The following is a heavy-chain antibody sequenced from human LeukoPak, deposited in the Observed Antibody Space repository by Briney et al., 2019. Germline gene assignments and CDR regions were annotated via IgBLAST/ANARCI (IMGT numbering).Heavy chain of an antibody. CDR1: GYTFTGYY. D-gene: IGHD6-19*01. V-gene: IGHV1-2*02. CDR3: ARGMSSGWFDC. Sequence: ASVKVSCKASGYTFTGYYIHWVRQAPGQGLEWVGWINPNSGGTNYAQKFQGRVTMTSDTSVSTTYMELSRLRSDDTAVYYCARGMSSGWFDCWGQGTLVTVSS. J-gene: IGHJ5*01. CDR2: INPNSGGT.